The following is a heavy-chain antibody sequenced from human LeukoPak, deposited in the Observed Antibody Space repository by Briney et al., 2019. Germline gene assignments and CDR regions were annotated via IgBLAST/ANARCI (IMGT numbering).Heavy chain of an antibody. Sequence: PSKTLSLTCTVSGDSISSGGYYWNWIRQPAGRGLEYIGHIYSSGTTNYNPSLTSRVTISADTSENQFSLKVTSVTAADTAVYYCARGVSSHFWYFDLWGRGTLVTVSS. D-gene: IGHD5/OR15-5a*01. CDR1: GDSISSGGYY. V-gene: IGHV4-61*09. J-gene: IGHJ2*01. CDR2: IYSSGTT. CDR3: ARGVSSHFWYFDL.